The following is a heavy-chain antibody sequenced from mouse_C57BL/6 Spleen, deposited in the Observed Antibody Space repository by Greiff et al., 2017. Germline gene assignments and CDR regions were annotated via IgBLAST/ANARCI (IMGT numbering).Heavy chain of an antibody. Sequence: QVTLKESGPGILQSSQTLSLTCSFSGFSLSTSGMGVSWIRQPSGKGLEWLAHIYWDDDKRYNPSLKRRLTISKDTSRNQVFLKITSVDTADTATYYCARRETTVVGDWYFDVWGTGTTVTVSS. V-gene: IGHV8-12*01. CDR2: IYWDDDK. J-gene: IGHJ1*03. D-gene: IGHD1-1*01. CDR3: ARRETTVVGDWYFDV. CDR1: GFSLSTSGMG.